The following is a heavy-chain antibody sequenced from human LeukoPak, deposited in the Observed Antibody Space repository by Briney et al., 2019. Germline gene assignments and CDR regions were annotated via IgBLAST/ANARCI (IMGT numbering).Heavy chain of an antibody. CDR3: GKSRSRDWDYFEH. Sequence: SGGSLRLSCAASGFSFSSYEMNWVRQAPGKGLEWVSNISPSGSTKYYADSVKGRFTISRANSKNTLFMQMNSLRAEDTAVYYCGKSRSRDWDYFEHWGQGTLVTASS. J-gene: IGHJ4*02. CDR1: GFSFSSYE. CDR2: ISPSGSTK. D-gene: IGHD6-19*01. V-gene: IGHV3-48*03.